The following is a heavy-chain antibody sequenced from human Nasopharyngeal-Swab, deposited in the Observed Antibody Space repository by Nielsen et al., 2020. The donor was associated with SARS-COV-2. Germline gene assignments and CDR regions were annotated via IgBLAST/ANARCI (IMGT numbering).Heavy chain of an antibody. Sequence: GGSLRLSCAASGFTFSSYAMHWVRQAPGQGLEWVAVISYDGSNKYYADSVKGRFTISRDNSKNTLYLQMNSLRAEDTAVYYCARDPMIWGSYRLHAFDIWGQGTMVTVSS. D-gene: IGHD3-16*02. J-gene: IGHJ3*02. CDR2: ISYDGSNK. V-gene: IGHV3-30-3*01. CDR3: ARDPMIWGSYRLHAFDI. CDR1: GFTFSSYA.